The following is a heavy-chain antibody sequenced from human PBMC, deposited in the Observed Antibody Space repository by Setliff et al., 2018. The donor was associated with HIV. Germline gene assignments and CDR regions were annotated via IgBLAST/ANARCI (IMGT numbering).Heavy chain of an antibody. D-gene: IGHD3-3*01. CDR2: IYYSGST. Sequence: SETLSLTCTVSGGPISSSNYYWGWIRQPPGEGLEWIGSIYYSGSTYYNPSLKSRVTISVDTSKNQFSLKLSSVTAADTAVYYCARANFWSGYYGYWGPGTLVTVSS. V-gene: IGHV4-39*07. CDR1: GGPISSSNYY. CDR3: ARANFWSGYYGY. J-gene: IGHJ4*02.